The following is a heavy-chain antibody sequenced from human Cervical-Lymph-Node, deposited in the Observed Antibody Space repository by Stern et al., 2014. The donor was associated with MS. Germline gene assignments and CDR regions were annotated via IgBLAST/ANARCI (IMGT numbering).Heavy chain of an antibody. CDR3: ARVKPAAILDY. J-gene: IGHJ4*02. V-gene: IGHV7-4-1*02. D-gene: IGHD2-2*01. CDR2: INTNTGNT. CDR1: GYTFTRNA. Sequence: QVQLVQSGSELKKPGASVKVSCKASGYTFTRNAINWVRQAPGQRLEWMGWINTNTGNTTYARGFTGRFVFSLDTSVSTAYLHISSLKAEDTAIYYCARVKPAAILDYWGQGTLVTVSS.